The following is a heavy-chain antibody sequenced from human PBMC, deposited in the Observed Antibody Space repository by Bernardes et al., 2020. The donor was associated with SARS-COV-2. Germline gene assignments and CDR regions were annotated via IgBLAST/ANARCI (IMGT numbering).Heavy chain of an antibody. D-gene: IGHD2-21*01. CDR3: ARSRVNTGFFYGLGV. V-gene: IGHV3-7*01. J-gene: IGHJ6*02. Sequence: GGSLRLSCTASGFSLSRNCMAWVRQTPGKGLEWVANMNQDGSEKDYVDSVRGRFTISRDIAKNSLYLQMNSLRAEDTGVYYCARSRVNTGFFYGLGVWGQGTTVTVSS. CDR2: MNQDGSEK. CDR1: GFSLSRNC.